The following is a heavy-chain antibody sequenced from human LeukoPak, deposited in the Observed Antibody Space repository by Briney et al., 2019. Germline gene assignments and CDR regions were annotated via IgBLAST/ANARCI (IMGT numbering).Heavy chain of an antibody. CDR3: ARGRDYYGSGSYYYDFDY. D-gene: IGHD3-10*01. Sequence: SETLSLTCAVSGGSISSGGYSWSWIRQRPGKGLEWIGYIYYSGSTYYNPSLKSRVTISVDTSKNQFSLKLSSVTAADTAVYCCARGRDYYGSGSYYYDFDYWGQGTLVTVSS. CDR2: IYYSGST. V-gene: IGHV4-30-4*07. J-gene: IGHJ4*02. CDR1: GGSISSGGYS.